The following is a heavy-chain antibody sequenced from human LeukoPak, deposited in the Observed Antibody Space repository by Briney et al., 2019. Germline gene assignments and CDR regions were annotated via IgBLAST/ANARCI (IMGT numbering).Heavy chain of an antibody. V-gene: IGHV6-1*01. Sequence: SQTLSLTCAISGDSVSSNSVAWNWIRQSSSRGLEWLGRTYYRSKWYNDYAVSVKSRITINPDTSKNQFSLQLNSVTPVDTAVYYCARSDYYFDYWGQGTLVTVSS. CDR3: ARSDYYFDY. CDR1: GDSVSSNSVA. CDR2: TYYRSKWYN. J-gene: IGHJ4*02.